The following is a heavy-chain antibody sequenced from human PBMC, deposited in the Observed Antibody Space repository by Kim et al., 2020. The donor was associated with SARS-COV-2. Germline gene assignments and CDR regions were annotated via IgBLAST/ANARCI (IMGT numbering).Heavy chain of an antibody. V-gene: IGHV3-66*02. CDR3: ARVWQLVRWDYGMDV. CDR1: GFTVSSNY. Sequence: GGSLRLSCAASGFTVSSNYMSWVRQAPGKGLEWVSVIYSGGSTYYADSAKGRFTISRDNSKNTLYLQMNSLRAEDTAVYYCARVWQLVRWDYGMDVWGQGTTVTVSS. J-gene: IGHJ6*02. D-gene: IGHD6-13*01. CDR2: IYSGGST.